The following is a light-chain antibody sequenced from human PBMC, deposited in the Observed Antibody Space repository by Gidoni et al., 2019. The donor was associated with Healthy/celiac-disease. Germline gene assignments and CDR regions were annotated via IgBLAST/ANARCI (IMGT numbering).Light chain of an antibody. CDR1: QSLLHSNGYNY. Sequence: DIVMTQSPLSLPVTSGEPASISSRSSQSLLHSNGYNYLDWYLQKQGQSPQLLIYLGSNRASGVPDRFNGSGSGTDFTLKISRVEAEDVGVYYCMQALQTPPWTFGQGTKVEIK. CDR3: MQALQTPPWT. V-gene: IGKV2-28*01. J-gene: IGKJ1*01. CDR2: LGS.